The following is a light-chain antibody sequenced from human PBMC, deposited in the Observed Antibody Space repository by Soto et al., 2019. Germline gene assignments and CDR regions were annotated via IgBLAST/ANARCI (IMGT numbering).Light chain of an antibody. Sequence: QSVLTQPPSASGTPGQRVTISCSGSSSNIGSNTVNWYQQLPGTAPKLLIYSNNQRPSGVPDRFSGSKSGTSASLAISGLQSEDEADSYCAAWDDRLNGSYVFGTGTKLTVL. CDR2: SNN. CDR1: SSNIGSNT. J-gene: IGLJ1*01. CDR3: AAWDDRLNGSYV. V-gene: IGLV1-44*01.